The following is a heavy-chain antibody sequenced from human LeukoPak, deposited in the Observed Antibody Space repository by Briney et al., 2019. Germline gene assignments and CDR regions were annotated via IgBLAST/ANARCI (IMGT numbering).Heavy chain of an antibody. V-gene: IGHV1-18*01. Sequence: ASVKVSCKASGYTFTSYGISWVRQAPGKGLEWMGWISVYNGNTNYAQKFQGRVTMTTDTSTSTAYMELRSLISDDTAVYYCARATAGNFDYWGQGTLVTVSS. CDR3: ARATAGNFDY. J-gene: IGHJ4*02. CDR1: GYTFTSYG. D-gene: IGHD1-14*01. CDR2: ISVYNGNT.